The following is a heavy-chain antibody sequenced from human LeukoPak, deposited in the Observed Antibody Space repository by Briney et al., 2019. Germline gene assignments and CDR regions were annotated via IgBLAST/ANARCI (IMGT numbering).Heavy chain of an antibody. CDR1: GFIFSSYW. J-gene: IGHJ6*02. D-gene: IGHD4-17*01. Sequence: GGSLRLSCAASGFIFSSYWMSWVRQAPGKGLEAVANIKQDGSEKYYVDSVKGRFTISRDNAKNSLYLQMNSLRAEDTAVYYCARYGYYYGMDVWGQGTTVTVSS. V-gene: IGHV3-7*05. CDR2: IKQDGSEK. CDR3: ARYGYYYGMDV.